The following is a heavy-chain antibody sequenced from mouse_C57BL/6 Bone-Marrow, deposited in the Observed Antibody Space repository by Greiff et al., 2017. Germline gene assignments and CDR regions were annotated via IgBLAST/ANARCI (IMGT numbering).Heavy chain of an antibody. CDR3: ARSRSYCYGSLDY. CDR1: GYSFTGYY. J-gene: IGHJ2*01. V-gene: IGHV1-42*01. Sequence: EVQLQQSGPELVKPGASVKISCKASGYSFTGYYMNWVKQSPEKSLEWIGEINPSTGGTTYNQKFKAKATLTVDKSSSTAYMQLKSLTSEDSAVYYCARSRSYCYGSLDYWGQGTTLTVSS. D-gene: IGHD1-1*01. CDR2: INPSTGGT.